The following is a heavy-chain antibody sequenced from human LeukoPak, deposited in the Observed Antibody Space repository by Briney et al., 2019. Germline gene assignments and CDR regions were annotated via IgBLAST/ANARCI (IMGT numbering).Heavy chain of an antibody. Sequence: SETLSLTCIVSGYSISSGYYWGWIRQSPGKGLEWIGSIYHTGGTYYNAPLKSRVTISVDTSKNQFSLKLSSVTAADTAVYYCAKIRLEESATGYWGQGTLVTVSS. J-gene: IGHJ4*02. D-gene: IGHD2-15*01. CDR1: GYSISSGYY. CDR3: AKIRLEESATGY. V-gene: IGHV4-38-2*02. CDR2: IYHTGGT.